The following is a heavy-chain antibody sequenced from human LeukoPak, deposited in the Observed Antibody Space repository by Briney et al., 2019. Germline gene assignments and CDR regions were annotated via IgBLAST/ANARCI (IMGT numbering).Heavy chain of an antibody. J-gene: IGHJ4*02. D-gene: IGHD1-26*01. CDR1: GFTFSTYR. CDR2: IIQDGSAK. V-gene: IGHV3-7*01. CDR3: AKEKDSGSYYYGPFDS. Sequence: GGSLRLSCVASGFTFSTYRMSWVRQAPGKGLVWVANIIQDGSAKNYVDSVKGRFTISRDMNALYLQMNSLRAEDTAVFYCAKEKDSGSYYYGPFDSWGQGTLVTVSS.